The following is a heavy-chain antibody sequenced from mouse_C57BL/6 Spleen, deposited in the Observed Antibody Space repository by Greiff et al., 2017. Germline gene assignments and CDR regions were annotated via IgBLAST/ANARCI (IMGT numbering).Heavy chain of an antibody. CDR3: TRSDAMDY. CDR2: IDPETGGT. Sequence: VQGVESGAELVRPGASVTLSCKASGYTFTDYEMHWVKQTPVHGLEWIGAIDPETGGTAYNQKFKGKAILTADKSSSTAYMELRSLTSEDSAVYYCTRSDAMDYWGQGTSVTVSS. V-gene: IGHV1-15*01. CDR1: GYTFTDYE. J-gene: IGHJ4*01.